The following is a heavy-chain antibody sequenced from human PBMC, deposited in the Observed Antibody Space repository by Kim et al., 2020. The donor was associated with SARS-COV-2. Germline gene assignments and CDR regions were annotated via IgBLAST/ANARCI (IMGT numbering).Heavy chain of an antibody. J-gene: IGHJ4*02. V-gene: IGHV3-48*04. CDR1: GFTFSSYG. CDR2: INTGSFTI. CDR3: ARFRSSYFDD. D-gene: IGHD6-13*01. Sequence: GGSLRLSCAASGFTFSSYGMNWVRQAPGKGLEWLAYINTGSFTIYYGDSVKGRFTISRDNAKNSLYLDMNSLRVEDTAVYYCARFRSSYFDDWGQGTLVTVSS.